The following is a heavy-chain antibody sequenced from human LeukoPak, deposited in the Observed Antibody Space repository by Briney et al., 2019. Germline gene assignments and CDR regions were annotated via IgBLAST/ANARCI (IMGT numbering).Heavy chain of an antibody. D-gene: IGHD1-26*01. CDR3: ARRFGGSYLDAFDI. Sequence: GGSLRLSCAASGFTFSSYSMNWVRQAPGEGLEWVSSISSSSSYIYYADSVKGRFTISRDNAKNSLYLQMNSLRAEDTAVYYCARRFGGSYLDAFDIWGQGTMVTVSS. CDR1: GFTFSSYS. CDR2: ISSSSSYI. V-gene: IGHV3-21*01. J-gene: IGHJ3*02.